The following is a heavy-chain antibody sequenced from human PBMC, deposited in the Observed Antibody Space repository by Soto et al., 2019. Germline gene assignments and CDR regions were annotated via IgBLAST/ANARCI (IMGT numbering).Heavy chain of an antibody. D-gene: IGHD5-18*01. Sequence: QVQLQQWGAGLLKPSETLSLTCAVYGGSFSGYYWSWIRQPPGKGLEWDGEINHNGSTNYNPSLRRRGTISVDTSNNQFSLKLSSETAADTAVYYFARGVDTPMAYPTPGYWGQGTLVTVSS. J-gene: IGHJ4*02. CDR1: GGSFSGYY. V-gene: IGHV4-34*01. CDR2: INHNGST. CDR3: ARGVDTPMAYPTPGY.